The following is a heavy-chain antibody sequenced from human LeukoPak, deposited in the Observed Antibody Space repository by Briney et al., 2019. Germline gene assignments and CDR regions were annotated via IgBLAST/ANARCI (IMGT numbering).Heavy chain of an antibody. CDR1: GYSISSGYY. CDR2: IYTSGST. CDR3: ARVVVVVAATVYYYMDV. D-gene: IGHD2-15*01. Sequence: SETLSLTCTVSGYSISSGYYWSWIRQPAGQGLEWIGRIYTSGSTNYNPSLKSRVTISVDTSKNQFSLKLSSVTAGDTAVYYCARVVVVVAATVYYYMDVWGKGTTVTISS. V-gene: IGHV4-61*02. J-gene: IGHJ6*03.